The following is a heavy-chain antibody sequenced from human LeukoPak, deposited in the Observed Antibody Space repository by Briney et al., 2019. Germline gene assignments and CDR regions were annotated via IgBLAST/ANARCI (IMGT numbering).Heavy chain of an antibody. V-gene: IGHV4-38-2*02. D-gene: IGHD6-19*01. CDR1: QYSIKFGLL. CDR2: IKHSGGT. J-gene: IGHJ5*02. Sequence: ESPSVTREVSQYSIKFGLLWAWFRQLPGKGLEWIASIKHSGGTYYTPSLKSRGTISVDTLKNKFSLKVTSVTAEDTSMYFWAREASAVAHSMTRDRFDPWGQGTLVTVSS. CDR3: AREASAVAHSMTRDRFDP.